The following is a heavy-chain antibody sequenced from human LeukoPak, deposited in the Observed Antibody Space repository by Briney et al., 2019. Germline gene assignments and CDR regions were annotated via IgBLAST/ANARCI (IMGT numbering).Heavy chain of an antibody. V-gene: IGHV4-34*01. D-gene: IGHD5-12*01. Sequence: SETLSLTCAVYGGSFSGYYWSWIRQPPGKGLEWIGEINHSGSTNYNPSLKSRVTISVDTSKNQFSLKLSSVTAADTAVYYCARDVSGYDFIYYYYMDVWGKGTTVTVSS. J-gene: IGHJ6*03. CDR3: ARDVSGYDFIYYYYMDV. CDR1: GGSFSGYY. CDR2: INHSGST.